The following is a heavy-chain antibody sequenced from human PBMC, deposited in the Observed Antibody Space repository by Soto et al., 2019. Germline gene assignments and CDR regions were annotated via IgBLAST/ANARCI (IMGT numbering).Heavy chain of an antibody. CDR2: IDPSDSYT. V-gene: IGHV5-10-1*01. J-gene: IGHJ6*02. Sequence: PGESLKISCKGSGYSFTSYWISWVRQMPGKGLEWMGRIDPSDSYTNYSPSFQGHVTISADKSISTAYLQWSSLKASDTAMYYCARQVVAAPGYYYYGMDVWGQGTTVTVSS. CDR3: ARQVVAAPGYYYYGMDV. CDR1: GYSFTSYW. D-gene: IGHD2-15*01.